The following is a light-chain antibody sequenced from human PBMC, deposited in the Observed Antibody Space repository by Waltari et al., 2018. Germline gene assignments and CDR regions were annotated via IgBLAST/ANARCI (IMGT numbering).Light chain of an antibody. V-gene: IGLV2-8*01. CDR1: SSDFGGYNY. J-gene: IGLJ2*01. Sequence: QSALTQPPSASVSPGQSVTISCTGTSSDFGGYNYASWYQQHPGTAPKLMIYEFSKRPSGVPDRFSGSKSGNTASLTVSGLRAEDEADYYCSSYAGNNNVVFGGGTKLTVL. CDR2: EFS. CDR3: SSYAGNNNVV.